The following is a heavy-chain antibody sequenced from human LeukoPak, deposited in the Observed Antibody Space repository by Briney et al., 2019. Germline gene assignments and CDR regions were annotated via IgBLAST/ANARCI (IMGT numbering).Heavy chain of an antibody. CDR2: IYYSGST. CDR3: ARVEWPSVYYHYMDV. D-gene: IGHD3-3*01. CDR1: GGSISSSSYY. V-gene: IGHV4-39*01. Sequence: PSETLSLTCTVSGGSISSSSYYWGWIRQPRGKGLEWIGSIYYSGSTYDNPALKSRVTISVNKAKNKFSLKLSSVTAADTAVYYCARVEWPSVYYHYMDVWGKGTTVTVSS. J-gene: IGHJ6*03.